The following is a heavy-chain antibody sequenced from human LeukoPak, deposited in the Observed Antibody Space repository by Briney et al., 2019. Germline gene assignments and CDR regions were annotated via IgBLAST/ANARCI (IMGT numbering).Heavy chain of an antibody. CDR1: GFSVRGNN. Sequence: GGSLRLSCPASGFSVRGNNMNWVRQAPGKGPEWVSIIYSDDSTYYANSMKGRFTISRDNSKNTLYLQIHSPRAEDTAVYYCARAFPAAAHTSFDYWGQGTLVTVSS. D-gene: IGHD6-13*01. V-gene: IGHV3-66*01. CDR2: IYSDDST. CDR3: ARAFPAAAHTSFDY. J-gene: IGHJ4*02.